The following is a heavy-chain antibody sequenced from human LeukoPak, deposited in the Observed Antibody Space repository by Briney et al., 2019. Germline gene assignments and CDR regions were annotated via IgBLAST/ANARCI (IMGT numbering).Heavy chain of an antibody. CDR3: ARDKGQWLLPTGNHYYYYGMDV. CDR1: GFTVSSSY. Sequence: GGSLRLSCAASGFTVSSSYMSWVRQAPGKGLEWVSVIYSGGSTYYADSVKGRFTISRDNSKNTLYLQMNSLRAEDTAVYYCARDKGQWLLPTGNHYYYYGMDVWGQGTTVTVSS. V-gene: IGHV3-66*01. CDR2: IYSGGST. D-gene: IGHD3-22*01. J-gene: IGHJ6*02.